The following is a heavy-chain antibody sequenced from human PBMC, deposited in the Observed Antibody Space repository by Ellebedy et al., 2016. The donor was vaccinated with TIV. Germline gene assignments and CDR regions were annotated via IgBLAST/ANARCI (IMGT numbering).Heavy chain of an antibody. V-gene: IGHV3-23*01. D-gene: IGHD2-21*02. CDR3: ARGGGCGRGDCWAFDY. Sequence: GESLKISCAASGFTFSSYAMSWVRQAPGKGLEWVSALSGSGGSTYYADHVKGRFTISRDNSKNTLYLQMNRLGAEDTAVYYCARGGGCGRGDCWAFDYWGQGIMVTVSS. CDR1: GFTFSSYA. J-gene: IGHJ4*02. CDR2: LSGSGGST.